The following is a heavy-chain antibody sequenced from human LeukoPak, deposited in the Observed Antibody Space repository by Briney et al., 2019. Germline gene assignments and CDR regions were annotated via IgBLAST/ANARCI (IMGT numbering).Heavy chain of an antibody. D-gene: IGHD6-19*01. CDR3: ARVYRSGYSVDY. J-gene: IGHJ4*02. CDR1: GFTFSSYS. Sequence: PGGSLRLSCAVSGFTFSSYSIDWVRQAPGKGLEWVSYISSSSSYIYYVDSVKGRFTISRDNDKNSVYLQMNSLRDEDTAVYYCARVYRSGYSVDYWGQGTLVTVSS. V-gene: IGHV3-48*02. CDR2: ISSSSSYI.